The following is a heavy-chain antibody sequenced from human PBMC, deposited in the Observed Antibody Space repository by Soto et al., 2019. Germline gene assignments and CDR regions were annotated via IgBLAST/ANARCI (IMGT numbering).Heavy chain of an antibody. Sequence: PSETLSLTCSVSGGSISSTNWWSWVRPPPGKGLEWIGEIYHSGSTNYNPSLKSRVTISVDKSKNQFSLKLSSVTAADTAVYYCARGQEVYDFWSGYFNYWGQGTLVTVSS. V-gene: IGHV4-4*02. J-gene: IGHJ4*02. CDR2: IYHSGST. D-gene: IGHD3-3*01. CDR3: ARGQEVYDFWSGYFNY. CDR1: GGSISSTNW.